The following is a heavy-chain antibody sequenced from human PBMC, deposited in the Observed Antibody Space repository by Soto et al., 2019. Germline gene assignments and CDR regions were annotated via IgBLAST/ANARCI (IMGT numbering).Heavy chain of an antibody. CDR3: AIVTGYYYGMDV. CDR2: IYHSGST. V-gene: IGHV4-30-2*01. D-gene: IGHD3-10*01. Sequence: QLQLQESGSGLVKPSQTLSLTCAVSGGSISSGGYSWSWIRQPPGKGLEWIGYIYHSGSTYYNPSHKSRVTISVDRSKNPFSLKLSSVAAADTAVYYCAIVTGYYYGMDVWGQGTTVTVSS. CDR1: GGSISSGGYS. J-gene: IGHJ6*02.